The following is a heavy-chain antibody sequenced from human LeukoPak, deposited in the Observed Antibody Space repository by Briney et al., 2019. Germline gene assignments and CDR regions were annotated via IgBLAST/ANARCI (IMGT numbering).Heavy chain of an antibody. CDR3: AKGVSSSWPVYYYYYYMDV. V-gene: IGHV3-30*18. D-gene: IGHD6-13*01. CDR2: ISYDGSNK. CDR1: GFTFSSYG. Sequence: GGSLRLSCAASGFTFSSYGMHWVRQAPGKGLEWVAVISYDGSNKYYADSVKGRFTISRDNSKNTLYLQMNSLRAEDTAVYYCAKGVSSSWPVYYYYYYMDVWGKGTTVTVSS. J-gene: IGHJ6*03.